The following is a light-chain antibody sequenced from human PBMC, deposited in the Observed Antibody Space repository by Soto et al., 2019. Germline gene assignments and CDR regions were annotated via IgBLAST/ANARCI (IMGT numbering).Light chain of an antibody. CDR2: AAS. CDR3: QKYNSAPLT. CDR1: QGIRNY. J-gene: IGKJ4*01. Sequence: DIQMTQSPSSLSASVGDRVTITCRASQGIRNYLAWYQQKPGKVPQILIYAASTLQSGVPPRFSGSRSGTAFTLTISSLQPEDVATYYCQKYNSAPLTFRGGTKVEIK. V-gene: IGKV1-27*01.